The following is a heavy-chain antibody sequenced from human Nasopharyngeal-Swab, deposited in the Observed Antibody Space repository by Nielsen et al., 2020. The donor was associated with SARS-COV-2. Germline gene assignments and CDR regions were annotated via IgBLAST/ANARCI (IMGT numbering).Heavy chain of an antibody. Sequence: GESLKISCAASGFTFSSYAMHWVRQDPGKGLEWVAVISYDGSNKYYADSVKGRFTISRDNSKNTLYLQMNSLRAEDTAVYYCAIETRYCSGGSCSTGGMDVWCQGTTVTVSS. CDR1: GFTFSSYA. V-gene: IGHV3-30*04. D-gene: IGHD2-15*01. CDR3: AIETRYCSGGSCSTGGMDV. J-gene: IGHJ6*02. CDR2: ISYDGSNK.